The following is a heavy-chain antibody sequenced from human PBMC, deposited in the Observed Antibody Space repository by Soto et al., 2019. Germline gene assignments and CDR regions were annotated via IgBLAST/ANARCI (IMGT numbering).Heavy chain of an antibody. CDR3: AGPGYSSQDY. V-gene: IGHV3-23*01. CDR2: ISGSGDGT. D-gene: IGHD5-18*01. CDR1: GFTFSSFA. J-gene: IGHJ4*02. Sequence: VGVLRLSCAASGFTFSSFALSWVRQAPGKGLEWVSAISGSGDGTDYADSVKGRFTISRDNSKNTLYLQMNSLRAEDTAVYYCAGPGYSSQDYWGQGALVTVSS.